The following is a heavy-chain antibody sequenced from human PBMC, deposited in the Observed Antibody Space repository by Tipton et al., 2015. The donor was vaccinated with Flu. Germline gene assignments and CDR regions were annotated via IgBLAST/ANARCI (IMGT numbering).Heavy chain of an antibody. CDR2: ISYSGST. Sequence: TLSLTCSVSGGSISSYYWSWIRQSPGKGLEWIGYISYSGSTNYNPSLKSRVTISVDTSKNQFSLKLSSVTAADTAVYYCARGSGSGTDVTFYFWGQGTLVTVSS. J-gene: IGHJ4*02. CDR1: GGSISSYY. V-gene: IGHV4-59*12. CDR3: ARGSGSGTDVTFYF. D-gene: IGHD3-10*01.